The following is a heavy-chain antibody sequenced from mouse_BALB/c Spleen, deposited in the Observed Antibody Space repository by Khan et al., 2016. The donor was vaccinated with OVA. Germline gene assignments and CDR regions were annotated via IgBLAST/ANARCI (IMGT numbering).Heavy chain of an antibody. CDR1: GCSFTTYY. CDR2: IDPFSGGT. D-gene: IGHD2-2*01. Sequence: IQLVQSGPELMKPGASVRISCKASGCSFTTYYIHWLMQSHGKSLEWIGYIDPFSGGTTYNQKFKGKATLTVDKSSSTAYIHLSNLTSEDSAVYSGKRHGYVAWFTYWGQGTLVTVSA. CDR3: KRHGYVAWFTY. V-gene: IGHV1S135*01. J-gene: IGHJ3*01.